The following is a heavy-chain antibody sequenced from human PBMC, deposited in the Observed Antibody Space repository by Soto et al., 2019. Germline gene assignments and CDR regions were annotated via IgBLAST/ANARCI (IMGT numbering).Heavy chain of an antibody. Sequence: EVQLLESGGGLVQPGGSLRLSCVASGFTFSSYAMNWVRQSPEKGLEWVSAISAGGTGTHYADSVKVRFTISRDNSKSTLFLKMNRLRVEDAAIYYCAKGSVTGAYGWGDNLDYWGQGTLVTVSS. CDR1: GFTFSSYA. V-gene: IGHV3-23*01. CDR3: AKGSVTGAYGWGDNLDY. D-gene: IGHD4-17*01. CDR2: ISAGGTGT. J-gene: IGHJ4*02.